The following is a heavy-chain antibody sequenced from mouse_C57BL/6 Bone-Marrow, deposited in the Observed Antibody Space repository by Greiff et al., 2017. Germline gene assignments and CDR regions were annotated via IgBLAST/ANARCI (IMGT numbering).Heavy chain of an antibody. CDR3: ARDGYYAMDY. CDR1: GFSLTSYG. V-gene: IGHV2-9*02. Sequence: VQLQESGPGLVAPSQSLSITCTVSGFSLTSYGVHWVRQPPGKGLEWLGVIWAGGSTNYNSALMSRLSISKDNSKSQVVLKMNSLQTDDTAMYYCARDGYYAMDYWGQGTSVTVSS. J-gene: IGHJ4*01. CDR2: IWAGGST.